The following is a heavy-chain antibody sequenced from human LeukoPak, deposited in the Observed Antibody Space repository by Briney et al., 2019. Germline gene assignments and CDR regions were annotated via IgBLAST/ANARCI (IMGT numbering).Heavy chain of an antibody. Sequence: ASVTVSFTASVYTFTVYYMHWVRQAPGQRLEWMGWINPNSGATNDAKKIQGRVTMTRDTSIITAYTELSRLRSDDTALYYCTRDVRPRGGIDSWGQGTLVTVSS. D-gene: IGHD3-10*01. CDR2: INPNSGAT. CDR3: TRDVRPRGGIDS. J-gene: IGHJ4*02. CDR1: VYTFTVYY. V-gene: IGHV1-2*02.